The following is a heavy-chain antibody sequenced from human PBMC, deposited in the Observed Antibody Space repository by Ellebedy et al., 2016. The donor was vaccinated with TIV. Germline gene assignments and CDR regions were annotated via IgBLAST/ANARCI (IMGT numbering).Heavy chain of an antibody. D-gene: IGHD7-27*01. CDR2: IYYSGST. J-gene: IGHJ4*02. V-gene: IGHV4-39*01. CDR1: GGSISSYY. CDR3: ARLVGDWGPFDY. Sequence: SETLSLTXTVSGGSISSYYWGWIRQPPGKGLEWIGSIYYSGSTYYNPSLKSRVTISVDTSKNQFSLKLSSVTAADTAVYYCARLVGDWGPFDYWGQGTLVTVSS.